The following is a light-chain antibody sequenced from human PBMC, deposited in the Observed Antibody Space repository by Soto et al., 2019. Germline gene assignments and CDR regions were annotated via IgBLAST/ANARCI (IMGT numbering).Light chain of an antibody. V-gene: IGKV3-15*01. CDR3: QQSFSTPYT. CDR2: GAS. Sequence: GMTQSPATLSVSPGERATLSCRASQSVSSNLAWYQQKPGQPPRLLIYGASTRATGIPARFSGSGFGTDFTLTISSLQPEDFATYFCQQSFSTPYTFGQGTKVDI. CDR1: QSVSSN. J-gene: IGKJ2*01.